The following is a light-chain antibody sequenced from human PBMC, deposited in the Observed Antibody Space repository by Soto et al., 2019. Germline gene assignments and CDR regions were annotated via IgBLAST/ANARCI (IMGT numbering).Light chain of an antibody. CDR2: GAS. Sequence: EIVLTQSPGTLSLSPGERATLSCKASQSVSSSSLAWYQQKPGQAPRLLIYGASSRATGIPDRFSGSGSGTDFTLIIRRLEPEDFAVYYCQQYGSSPPWTFGQGTKVEIK. J-gene: IGKJ1*01. V-gene: IGKV3-20*01. CDR1: QSVSSSS. CDR3: QQYGSSPPWT.